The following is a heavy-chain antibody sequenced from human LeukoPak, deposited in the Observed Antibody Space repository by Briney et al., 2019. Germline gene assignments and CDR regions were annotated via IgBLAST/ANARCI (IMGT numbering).Heavy chain of an antibody. CDR3: ARAITIFGVAPMAFDI. CDR1: GGSISSYY. D-gene: IGHD3-3*01. CDR2: IYTSGST. J-gene: IGHJ3*02. Sequence: SETLSLTCTVSGGSISSYYWSWIRQPAGKGLEWIGRIYTSGSTNYNPFLKSRVTMSVDTSKNQFSLKLSSVTAADTAVYYCARAITIFGVAPMAFDIWGQGTMVTVSS. V-gene: IGHV4-4*07.